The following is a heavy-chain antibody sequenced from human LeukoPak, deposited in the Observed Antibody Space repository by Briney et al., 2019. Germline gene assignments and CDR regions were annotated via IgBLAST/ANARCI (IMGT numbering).Heavy chain of an antibody. D-gene: IGHD1-14*01. J-gene: IGHJ4*02. CDR2: IGSDSGGI. Sequence: GGSLRLSCAASGFTFHNFAMIWVRQAPGNGLEWVSVIGSDSGGIVYADSVKGRFTISRDNSNNTLYLQMNSLRADDTAVYFCAKYRTTNAPPRNFDYWGQGALVTVSS. CDR3: AKYRTTNAPPRNFDY. V-gene: IGHV3-23*01. CDR1: GFTFHNFA.